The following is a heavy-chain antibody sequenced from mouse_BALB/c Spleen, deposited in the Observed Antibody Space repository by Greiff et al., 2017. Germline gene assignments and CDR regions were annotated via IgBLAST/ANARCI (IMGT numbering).Heavy chain of an antibody. V-gene: IGHV1-7*01. D-gene: IGHD2-4*01. CDR3: ARRALYDYDVPWFAY. Sequence: VQLQQSGAELAKPGASVKMSCKASGYTFTSYWMHWVKQRPGQGLEWIGYINPSTGYTEYNQKFKDKATLTADKSSSTAYMQLSSLTSEDSAVYYCARRALYDYDVPWFAYWGQGTLVTVSA. J-gene: IGHJ3*01. CDR2: INPSTGYT. CDR1: GYTFTSYW.